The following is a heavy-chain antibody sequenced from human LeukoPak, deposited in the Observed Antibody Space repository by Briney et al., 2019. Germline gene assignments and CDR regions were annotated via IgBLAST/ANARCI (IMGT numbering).Heavy chain of an antibody. CDR1: GFTFSSYA. Sequence: GRSLRLSCAASGFTFSSYAMHGVRQAPGKGLEWVAVISYDGSNKYYADSVKGRFTISRDNSKNTLYLQMNSLRAEDTAVYYCARDPNYSGYLYYFDYWGQGTLVTVSS. D-gene: IGHD5-12*01. CDR2: ISYDGSNK. CDR3: ARDPNYSGYLYYFDY. V-gene: IGHV3-30-3*01. J-gene: IGHJ4*02.